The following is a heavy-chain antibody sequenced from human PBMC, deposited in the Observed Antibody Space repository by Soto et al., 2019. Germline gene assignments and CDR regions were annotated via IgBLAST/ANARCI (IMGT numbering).Heavy chain of an antibody. D-gene: IGHD2-21*01. CDR2: IYHSGST. CDR1: GGSISSGGYS. J-gene: IGHJ4*02. Sequence: SETLSLTCAVSGGSISSGGYSWSWIRQPPGKGLEWIGYIYHSGSTYYNPSLKSRVTISVDRSKNQFSLKLSSVTAADTAVYYCARGNVVAIDYWGQGTLVTVSS. CDR3: ARGNVVAIDY. V-gene: IGHV4-30-2*01.